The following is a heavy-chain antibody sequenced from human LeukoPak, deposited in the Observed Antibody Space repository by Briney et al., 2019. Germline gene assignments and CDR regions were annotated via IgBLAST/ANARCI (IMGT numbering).Heavy chain of an antibody. CDR3: ATALEKDIVAIVPATLGAFNI. CDR2: LDAEDGKT. D-gene: IGHD2-15*01. Sequence: ASVKVSCKVSGYSLTELAMHWVRQAPGKGLEWVGGLDAEDGKTKYAQKFQGRVTLTEDTSADTAYMDLRRLRSEDTAVYFCATALEKDIVAIVPATLGAFNIWGQGTLVTVSS. J-gene: IGHJ3*02. V-gene: IGHV1-24*01. CDR1: GYSLTELA.